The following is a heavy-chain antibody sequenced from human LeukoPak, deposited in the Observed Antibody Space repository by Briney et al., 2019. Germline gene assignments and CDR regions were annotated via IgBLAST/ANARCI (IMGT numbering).Heavy chain of an antibody. CDR3: ARLKLGAYFDL. V-gene: IGHV4-59*08. D-gene: IGHD3-16*01. CDR1: GGSTSSDY. Sequence: SETLSLTCTVSGGSTSSDYWSWIRQSPGKGLEWVGYVYNSGNTGKNPSLKSRVTILLDTSKNQCSLKLTSVSAADTAVYYCARLKLGAYFDLWGRGTLVTVSS. CDR2: VYNSGNT. J-gene: IGHJ2*01.